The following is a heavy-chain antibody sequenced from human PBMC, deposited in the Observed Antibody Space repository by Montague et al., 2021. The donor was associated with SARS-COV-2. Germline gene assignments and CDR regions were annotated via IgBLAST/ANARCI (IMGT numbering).Heavy chain of an antibody. CDR1: GGSISSYY. Sequence: SETLSLTCTVSGGSISSYYWSWIRQPPGKGLEWIGYIYYSGSTNYNPSLKSRVTISVDTSKNQLSLKLSSVTAADTAVYYCAREGSGFDYYYGMDAWGQGTTVTVSS. CDR2: IYYSGST. J-gene: IGHJ6*02. V-gene: IGHV4-59*01. D-gene: IGHD3-10*01. CDR3: AREGSGFDYYYGMDA.